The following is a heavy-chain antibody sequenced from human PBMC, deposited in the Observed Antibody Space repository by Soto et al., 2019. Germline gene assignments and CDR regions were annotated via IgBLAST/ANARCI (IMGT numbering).Heavy chain of an antibody. V-gene: IGHV3-30*18. J-gene: IGHJ3*01. CDR1: GLSFSNYG. D-gene: IGHD3-22*01. CDR2: ISHDGNSH. CDR3: VKAQERSAQYFAVVITAFDF. Sequence: QVHLVESGGVLVQPWRSLRLSCEGSGLSFSNYGIHWVRQAPVKGLEWVAVISHDGNSHHLADSVRGRFPISRDNSKNTVFLHMTSLRRDDSAVYHCVKAQERSAQYFAVVITAFDFWGQGTMVTVSS.